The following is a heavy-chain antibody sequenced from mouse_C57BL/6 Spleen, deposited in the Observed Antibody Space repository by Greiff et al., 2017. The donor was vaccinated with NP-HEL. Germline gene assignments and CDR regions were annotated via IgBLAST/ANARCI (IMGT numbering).Heavy chain of an antibody. J-gene: IGHJ3*01. Sequence: EVQRVESGGGLVKPGGSLKLSCAASGFTFSSYAMSWVRQTPEKRLEWVATISDGGSYTYYPDNVKGRFTISRDNAKNNLYLQMSHLKSEDTAMYYCARVNYGSSYGFAYWGQGTLVTVSA. CDR1: GFTFSSYA. CDR3: ARVNYGSSYGFAY. D-gene: IGHD1-1*01. CDR2: ISDGGSYT. V-gene: IGHV5-4*01.